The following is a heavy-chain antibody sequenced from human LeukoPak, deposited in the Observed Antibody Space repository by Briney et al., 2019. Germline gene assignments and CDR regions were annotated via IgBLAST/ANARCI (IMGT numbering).Heavy chain of an antibody. Sequence: GGSLRLSCAGSGITFGSFSMSWVRQAPGKGLKWVSAISVSGDRTYYADYVRGRFTISRDNSKNTLYLQMNSLRAEDTAVYYCAKEVRSGYGSAFDIWGQGTMVTVSS. CDR2: ISVSGDRT. J-gene: IGHJ3*02. V-gene: IGHV3-23*01. D-gene: IGHD5-12*01. CDR1: GITFGSFS. CDR3: AKEVRSGYGSAFDI.